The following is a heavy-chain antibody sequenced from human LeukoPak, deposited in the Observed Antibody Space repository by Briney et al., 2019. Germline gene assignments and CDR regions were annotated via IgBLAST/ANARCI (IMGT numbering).Heavy chain of an antibody. V-gene: IGHV7-4-1*02. J-gene: IGHJ4*02. Sequence: GASVKVSCTASGYTFTSYAMNWVRQAPGQGLEWMGWINTNTGNPTYAQGFTGRFVFSLDTSVNTAYLQISSLKAEDTAVYYCARDPDYGDLLYYFDYWGQGTLVTVSS. CDR1: GYTFTSYA. CDR2: INTNTGNP. CDR3: ARDPDYGDLLYYFDY. D-gene: IGHD4-17*01.